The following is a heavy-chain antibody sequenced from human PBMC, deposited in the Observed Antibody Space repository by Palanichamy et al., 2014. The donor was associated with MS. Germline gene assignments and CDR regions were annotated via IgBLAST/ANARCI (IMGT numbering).Heavy chain of an antibody. J-gene: IGHJ5*02. CDR2: ISPYSGNT. CDR3: ATISAGRFDP. V-gene: IGHV1-18*01. CDR1: GYAFTTYG. Sequence: QVQLVQSGPVTKKPGATVKVSCKTSGYAFTTYGIGWVRRAPGQGLEWMGWISPYSGNTNYAQKLQDRVTLTTETSTSTAYMELRSLSSDDTAVYYCATISAGRFDPWGQGTLVTVSA. D-gene: IGHD3-10*01.